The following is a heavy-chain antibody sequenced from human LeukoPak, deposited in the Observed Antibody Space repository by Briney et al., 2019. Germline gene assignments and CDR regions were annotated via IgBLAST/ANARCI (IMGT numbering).Heavy chain of an antibody. J-gene: IGHJ4*02. D-gene: IGHD3-9*01. V-gene: IGHV3-21*01. Sequence: GGSLRLSCAASGFTFSSYAMSWVRQAPGKGLEWVSSISSSSSYIYYADSVKGRFTISRDNAKNSLYLQMDRLRAEDTALYYCARDFDSITSFDYWGQGTLVTVSS. CDR1: GFTFSSYA. CDR2: ISSSSSYI. CDR3: ARDFDSITSFDY.